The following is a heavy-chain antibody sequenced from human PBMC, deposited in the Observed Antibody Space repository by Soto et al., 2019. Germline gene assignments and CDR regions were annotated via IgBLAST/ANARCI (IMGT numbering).Heavy chain of an antibody. CDR3: GRTKDYFYGVDV. CDR2: IYHNERT. Sequence: QVQLQESGPGLVKPSGTLSLTCAVSGVSISSSQWWSWVHQPPGKGLEWIGEIYHNERTNYNPSLKSRLTMSLDRSKNQVSLKLCSVTAADTATYYCGRTKDYFYGVDVWGQGTTVTVSS. CDR1: GVSISSSQW. V-gene: IGHV4-4*02. J-gene: IGHJ6*02.